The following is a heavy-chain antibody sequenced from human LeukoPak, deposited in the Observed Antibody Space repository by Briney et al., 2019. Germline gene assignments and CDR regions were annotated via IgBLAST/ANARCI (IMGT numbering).Heavy chain of an antibody. CDR3: AGHHPRNTVDF. CDR2: ISDIGSI. Sequence: SETLSLTCTVSGGSISSYYWSWIRQPPGKGLEWIAYISDIGSINYNPSLKSRVTISLDTSKNQFTLKLSAVTAADSAVYYCAGHHPRNTVDFWGQGTLVTVSS. V-gene: IGHV4-59*08. J-gene: IGHJ4*02. CDR1: GGSISSYY. D-gene: IGHD2-8*02.